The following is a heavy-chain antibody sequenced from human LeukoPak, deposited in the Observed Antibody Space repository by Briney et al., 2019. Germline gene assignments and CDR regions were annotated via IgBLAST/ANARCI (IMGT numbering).Heavy chain of an antibody. Sequence: GGSLRLSCAASGFTFSSYDMHWVRQATGKGLEWVSAIGTAGDTYYPGSVKGRFTISRENAKNSLYLQMNSLRAGDTAVYYCARGAAAAGTMDHWGQGTLVTVSS. D-gene: IGHD6-13*01. CDR3: ARGAAAAGTMDH. V-gene: IGHV3-13*01. CDR2: IGTAGDT. CDR1: GFTFSSYD. J-gene: IGHJ4*02.